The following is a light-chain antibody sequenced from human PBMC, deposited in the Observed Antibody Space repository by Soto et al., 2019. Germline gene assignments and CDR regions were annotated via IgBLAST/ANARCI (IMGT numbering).Light chain of an antibody. Sequence: EIVLTQSPGTLSLPPGERATLSCRASQSVSNSYLAWYQQKPGQAPRLLIYGASSRATGIPDRFSGSGSGTDFTLTIAGLEPEDFAVYYCQQYGSSPYTFGQGTELEIK. CDR3: QQYGSSPYT. V-gene: IGKV3-20*01. CDR2: GAS. CDR1: QSVSNSY. J-gene: IGKJ2*01.